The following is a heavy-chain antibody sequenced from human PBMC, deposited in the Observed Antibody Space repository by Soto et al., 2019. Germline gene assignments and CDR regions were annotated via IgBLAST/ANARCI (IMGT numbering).Heavy chain of an antibody. CDR2: ISYDGSNK. V-gene: IGHV3-30-3*01. CDR1: GFTFSSYA. CDR3: ERGRGMGRAWVD. D-gene: IGHD1-20*01. Sequence: QVQLVESGGGVVQPGRSLRLSCAASGFTFSSYAMHWVRQAPGKGLEWVAVISYDGSNKYYADSVKGRFTISRDNSKNTLYLQMNRLRDEDTALYYCERGRGMGRAWVDWGQGTLVTVSS. J-gene: IGHJ4*02.